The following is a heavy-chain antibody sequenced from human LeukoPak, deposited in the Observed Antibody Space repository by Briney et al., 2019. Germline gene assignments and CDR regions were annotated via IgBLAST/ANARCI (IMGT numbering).Heavy chain of an antibody. CDR3: ARDLHSSGWWDYYYYGMDV. CDR2: IKQDGSEK. Sequence: GSLRLSCAASGFTFSSYWMSWVRQAPGKGLEWVANIKQDGSEKYYVDSVKGRFTISRDNAKNSLYLQMNSLRAEDTAVYYCARDLHSSGWWDYYYYGMDVWGQGTTVTVSS. V-gene: IGHV3-7*03. D-gene: IGHD6-19*01. J-gene: IGHJ6*02. CDR1: GFTFSSYW.